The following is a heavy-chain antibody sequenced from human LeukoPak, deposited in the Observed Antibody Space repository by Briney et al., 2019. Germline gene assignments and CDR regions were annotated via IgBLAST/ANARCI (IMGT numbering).Heavy chain of an antibody. CDR2: IYSNGSI. J-gene: IGHJ5*02. CDR1: GGSISSYY. CDR3: TRDSGTTGEVKFDP. V-gene: IGHV4-4*07. D-gene: IGHD3-10*01. Sequence: SETLSLTCSVSGGSISSYYWSWIRQPAGKGLEWIWRIYSNGSITYNPSLQSRVTMSVDTSKNEFSLKMSSVTAADTAVYYCTRDSGTTGEVKFDPWGQGTLVAVSS.